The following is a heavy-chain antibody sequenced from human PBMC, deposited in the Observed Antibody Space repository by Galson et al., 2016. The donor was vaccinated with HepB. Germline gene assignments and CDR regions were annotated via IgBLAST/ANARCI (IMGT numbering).Heavy chain of an antibody. CDR1: GFSFRSYI. CDR2: ISSDSSDI. V-gene: IGHV3-21*01. D-gene: IGHD6-13*01. Sequence: SLRLSCAASGFSFRSYIMNWVRQAPGKGLQWVSSISSDSSDIYYPDTVKGRLIISRDNAKNSLYLQRNNLTAEDTAAYHRAAGSHRYWFDPWGQGTLVTVSS. J-gene: IGHJ5*02. CDR3: AAGSHRYWFDP.